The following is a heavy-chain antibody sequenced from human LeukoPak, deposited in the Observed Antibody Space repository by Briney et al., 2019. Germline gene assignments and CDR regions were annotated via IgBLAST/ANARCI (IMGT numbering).Heavy chain of an antibody. CDR2: ISYDGNNK. CDR1: GFTFSSYG. Sequence: GGSLRLSCAASGFTFSSYGMHWARQAPGKGLEWVAVISYDGNNKYYADSVKGRFTISSDNSKNTLYLQMNSLRAEDTAVYYCANVGQAAASNTNYYYYMDVWGKGTTVTVSS. J-gene: IGHJ6*03. V-gene: IGHV3-30*18. CDR3: ANVGQAAASNTNYYYYMDV. D-gene: IGHD6-13*01.